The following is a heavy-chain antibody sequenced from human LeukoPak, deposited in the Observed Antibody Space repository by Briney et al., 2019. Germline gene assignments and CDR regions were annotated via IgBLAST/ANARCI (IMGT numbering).Heavy chain of an antibody. CDR3: ARVSQWLAYSFDY. V-gene: IGHV4-4*02. J-gene: IGHJ4*02. CDR2: IYHSGST. CDR1: GGSISSSNW. D-gene: IGHD6-19*01. Sequence: SETLSLTCAVSGGSISSSNWWSWVRQPPGKGLEWIGEIYHSGSTNYNPSLKSRVTISVDESKNQFSLKLSSVTAADTAVYYCARVSQWLAYSFDYWGQGTLVTVSS.